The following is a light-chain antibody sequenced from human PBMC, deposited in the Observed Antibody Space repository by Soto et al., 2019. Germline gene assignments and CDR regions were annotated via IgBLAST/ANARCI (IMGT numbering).Light chain of an antibody. CDR3: QSYDSHLCDWV. CDR1: SSNIGAGYD. V-gene: IGLV1-40*01. Sequence: QSVLTQPPSVSGAPGQRVTISCTGSSSNIGAGYDVHWYQQLPGTAPKLLIYGHSNRPSGVPDLFSGPKSGTSASLAITGLQAEDEGDYFCQSYDSHLCDWVFGTENNLPVL. CDR2: GHS. J-gene: IGLJ1*01.